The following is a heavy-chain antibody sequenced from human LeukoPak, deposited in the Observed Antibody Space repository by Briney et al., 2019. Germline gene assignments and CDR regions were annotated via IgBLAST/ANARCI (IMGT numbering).Heavy chain of an antibody. D-gene: IGHD2/OR15-2a*01. CDR2: IYASGGT. CDR3: ARDFYGDDGHHPFDY. Sequence: PSETLSLTCSVSGGSISNYYWNWLRQPAGKGLEWIGRIYASGGTNYNPSLKSRVTISMDKSKNHFSLNLKPVTAADTAFYYCARDFYGDDGHHPFDYWGQGIQVSVSS. J-gene: IGHJ4*02. CDR1: GGSISNYY. V-gene: IGHV4-4*07.